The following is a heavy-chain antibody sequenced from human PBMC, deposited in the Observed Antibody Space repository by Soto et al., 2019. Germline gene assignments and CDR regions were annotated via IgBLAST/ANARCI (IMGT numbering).Heavy chain of an antibody. D-gene: IGHD2-2*01. V-gene: IGHV3-23*01. Sequence: GGSLRLSCTASGFPLRNHVMRWVRQAPGKGLEWVSSISDSGDSTYYADSVKGRFTISRDNSENILYLQMTSLRAEDTAIYYCARRTSTKVRDNFYYYPMDVWGQGTTVTVSS. CDR3: ARRTSTKVRDNFYYYPMDV. CDR2: ISDSGDST. J-gene: IGHJ6*02. CDR1: GFPLRNHV.